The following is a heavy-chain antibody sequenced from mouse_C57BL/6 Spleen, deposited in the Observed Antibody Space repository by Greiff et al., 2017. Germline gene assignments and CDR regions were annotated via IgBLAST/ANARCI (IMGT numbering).Heavy chain of an antibody. CDR3: ARAYYSNGWYFDV. D-gene: IGHD2-5*01. V-gene: IGHV1-18*01. CDR1: GYTFTDYN. CDR2: INPNNGGT. J-gene: IGHJ1*03. Sequence: EVQLQESGPELVKPGASVKIPCKASGYTFTDYNMDWVKQSHGKSLEWIGDINPNNGGTIYNQKFKGKATLTVDKSSSTAYMELRSLTSEDTAVYYCARAYYSNGWYFDVWGTGTTVTVSS.